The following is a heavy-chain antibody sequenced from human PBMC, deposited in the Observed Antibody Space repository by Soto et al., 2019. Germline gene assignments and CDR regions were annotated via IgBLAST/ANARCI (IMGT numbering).Heavy chain of an antibody. D-gene: IGHD2-21*01. CDR1: GFTFSSYW. CDR3: XXXXXYGDXVDRQFDS. CDR2: INSDGRRI. J-gene: IGHJ4*02. V-gene: IGHV3-74*01. Sequence: XRLSCAASGFTFSSYWMHWVRQAPGKGLVWVSRINSDGRRIDYVDSVKGRFTISRDNAKNTLYLQMNSLRVEDTAVYYXXXXXXYGDXVDRQFDSWGXGTLVTVSS.